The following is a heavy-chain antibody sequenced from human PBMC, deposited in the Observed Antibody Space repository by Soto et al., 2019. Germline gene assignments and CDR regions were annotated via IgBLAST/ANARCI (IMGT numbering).Heavy chain of an antibody. CDR1: GGSFSNFG. CDR2: IVPVFGRP. Sequence: SVKVSCKASGGSFSNFGISWVRQAPGQGLEWMGGIVPVFGRPNYAQRFRGRLTITADESTSTGYMELISLRSDDMAVYYCAREGSGYNFWGQGTQVTVSS. CDR3: AREGSGYNF. V-gene: IGHV1-69*13. D-gene: IGHD5-12*01. J-gene: IGHJ4*02.